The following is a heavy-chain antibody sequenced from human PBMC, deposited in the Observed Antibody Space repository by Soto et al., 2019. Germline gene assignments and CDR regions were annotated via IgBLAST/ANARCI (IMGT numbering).Heavy chain of an antibody. J-gene: IGHJ4*02. CDR3: SRGDWSSSYGFRTLYYFDY. CDR1: GGSISSGGYY. CDR2: IYYSGST. D-gene: IGHD5-18*01. V-gene: IGHV4-31*03. Sequence: SETLSLTCTVSGGSISSGGYYWSWIRQHPGKGLEWIGYIYYSGSTYYNPSLKSRVNKSVDTSKNQFSLKLSSMTAADMAVYFCSRGDWSSSYGFRTLYYFDYWGQGTLVTVSS.